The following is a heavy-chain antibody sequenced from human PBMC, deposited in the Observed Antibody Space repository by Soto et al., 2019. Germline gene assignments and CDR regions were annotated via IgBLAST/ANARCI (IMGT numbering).Heavy chain of an antibody. CDR2: IIPIFGTA. V-gene: IGHV1-69*13. CDR1: GGTFSSYA. CDR3: ALLRYQLLGYYYYGMDV. Sequence: SVKVSCKASGGTFSSYAISWVRQAPGQGLERMGGIIPIFGTANYAQKFQGRVTITADESTSTAYMELSSLRSEDTAVYYCALLRYQLLGYYYYGMDVWGQGTTVTVSS. D-gene: IGHD2-2*01. J-gene: IGHJ6*02.